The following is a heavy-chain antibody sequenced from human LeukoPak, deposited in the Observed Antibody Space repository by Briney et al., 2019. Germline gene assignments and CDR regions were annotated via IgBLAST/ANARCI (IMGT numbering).Heavy chain of an antibody. CDR3: AKPSARAIFGVVRINWFDP. V-gene: IGHV3-23*01. CDR1: GFTFSSYA. CDR2: TSGSGGST. D-gene: IGHD3-3*01. Sequence: GGSLRLSCAASGFTFSSYAMSWVRQAPGKGLEWVSATSGSGGSTYYADSVKGRFTISRDNSKNTLYLQMNSLRAEDTAVYYCAKPSARAIFGVVRINWFDPWGQGTLVTVSS. J-gene: IGHJ5*02.